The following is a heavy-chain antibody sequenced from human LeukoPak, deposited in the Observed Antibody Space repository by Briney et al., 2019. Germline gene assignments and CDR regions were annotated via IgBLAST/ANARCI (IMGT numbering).Heavy chain of an antibody. Sequence: PSETLSLTCTVSGGSISSYYWSWIRQPPGKGLEWIGYIYYSGSTNYNPSLKSRVTISVDTSKDQFSLKLSSVTAADTAVYYCARRLYCSGGSCPIPYYYYMDVWGKGTTVTVSS. CDR2: IYYSGST. V-gene: IGHV4-59*01. J-gene: IGHJ6*03. D-gene: IGHD2-15*01. CDR1: GGSISSYY. CDR3: ARRLYCSGGSCPIPYYYYMDV.